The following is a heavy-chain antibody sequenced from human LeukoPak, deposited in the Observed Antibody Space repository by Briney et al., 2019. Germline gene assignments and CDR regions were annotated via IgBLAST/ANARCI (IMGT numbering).Heavy chain of an antibody. V-gene: IGHV4-39*01. J-gene: IGHJ4*02. Sequence: SETPSPTCTVSGGSIISNNNYWGWSRQSPGKGLEWIASVNDRGSTYYNMSLKSRVTISVDTSMNQFSLKLSSVTAADTAVYYCARHGDCSSSSCYVTWFDYWGQGTLVTVSS. CDR2: VNDRGST. D-gene: IGHD2-15*01. CDR3: ARHGDCSSSSCYVTWFDY. CDR1: GGSIISNNNY.